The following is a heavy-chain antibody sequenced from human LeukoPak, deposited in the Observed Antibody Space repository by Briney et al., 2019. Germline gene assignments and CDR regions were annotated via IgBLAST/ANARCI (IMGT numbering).Heavy chain of an antibody. D-gene: IGHD6-19*01. CDR1: GYTFTSYG. Sequence: ASVKVSCKAPGYTFTSYGISWVRQAPGQGLEWMGLTNAYNGNTNYAQKLQGRVTMTTDTSTSTAYMELRRLRSDDTCVYYCGRDNKGVAAVAGSYYYYYYMDVWGKGTTVTVSS. V-gene: IGHV1-18*01. CDR3: GRDNKGVAAVAGSYYYYYYMDV. CDR2: TNAYNGNT. J-gene: IGHJ6*03.